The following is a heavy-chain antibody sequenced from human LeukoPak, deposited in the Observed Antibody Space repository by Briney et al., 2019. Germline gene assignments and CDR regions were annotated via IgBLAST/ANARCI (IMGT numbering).Heavy chain of an antibody. CDR1: GFTFDDYA. Sequence: GGSLRLSCAASGFTFDDYAMHWVRQAPGKGLEWVSGISWNSGSIGYADSVKGRFTISRDNAKNSLYLQMNSLRAKDTALYYCAKALRITIFGVGGLGHWGQGTLVTVSS. CDR2: ISWNSGSI. J-gene: IGHJ4*02. D-gene: IGHD3-3*01. V-gene: IGHV3-9*01. CDR3: AKALRITIFGVGGLGH.